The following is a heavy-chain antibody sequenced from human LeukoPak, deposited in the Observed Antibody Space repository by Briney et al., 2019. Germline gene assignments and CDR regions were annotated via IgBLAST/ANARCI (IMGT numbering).Heavy chain of an antibody. CDR1: GFTVSHNE. D-gene: IGHD6-13*01. J-gene: IGHJ4*02. CDR3: AKGSVWYPYFDY. Sequence: PGGSLRLSCAASGFTVSHNEMSSVRQAPGKGLECVSSISGGSTYYADSRKGRFTISTDNSKNTLYLQMNSLRAEDTAVYYCAKGSVWYPYFDYWGQGTLVTVSS. CDR2: ISGGST. V-gene: IGHV3-38-3*01.